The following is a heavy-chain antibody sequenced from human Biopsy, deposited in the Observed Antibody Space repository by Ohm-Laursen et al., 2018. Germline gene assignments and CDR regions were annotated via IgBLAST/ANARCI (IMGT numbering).Heavy chain of an antibody. CDR1: GGSIGSFF. Sequence: PSETLSLTCTVSGGSIGSFFRSWIRQPPGKGLEWIGYIYYSGSTNYNPSLRSRVTISVDRSKNQFSLELSSVTAADTAVYYCARVGAGAPSIDYFDYWGQGALVTVSS. D-gene: IGHD1-26*01. V-gene: IGHV4-59*01. CDR2: IYYSGST. CDR3: ARVGAGAPSIDYFDY. J-gene: IGHJ4*02.